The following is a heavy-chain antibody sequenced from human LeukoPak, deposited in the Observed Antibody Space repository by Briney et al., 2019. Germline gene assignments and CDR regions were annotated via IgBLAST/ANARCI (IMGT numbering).Heavy chain of an antibody. Sequence: PLETLSLTCAVYGGSFSGYYWSWIRQPPGKGLEWIGEINHSGSTNYNPSLKSRVTISVDTSKNQFSLKLSSVTAADTAVYYCARGRRGYYDSSGYYYFDYWGQGTLVTVSS. J-gene: IGHJ4*02. CDR3: ARGRRGYYDSSGYYYFDY. CDR1: GGSFSGYY. D-gene: IGHD3-22*01. CDR2: INHSGST. V-gene: IGHV4-34*01.